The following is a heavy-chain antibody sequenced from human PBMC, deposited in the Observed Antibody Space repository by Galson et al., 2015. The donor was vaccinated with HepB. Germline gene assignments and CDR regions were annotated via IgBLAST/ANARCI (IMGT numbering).Heavy chain of an antibody. CDR3: ARATRGLTYCSSTSCPIDFDY. V-gene: IGHV2-26*01. Sequence: PALVKPTQTLTLTCTVSGFSLSNARMGVSWIRQPPGKALEWLAHIFSNDEKSYSTSLKSRLTISKDTSKSQVVLTMTNMDPVDTATYYCARATRGLTYCSSTSCPIDFDYWGQGTLVTVSS. D-gene: IGHD2-2*01. CDR1: GFSLSNARMG. J-gene: IGHJ4*02. CDR2: IFSNDEK.